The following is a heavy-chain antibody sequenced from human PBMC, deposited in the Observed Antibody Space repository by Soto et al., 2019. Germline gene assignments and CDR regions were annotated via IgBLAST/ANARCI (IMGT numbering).Heavy chain of an antibody. D-gene: IGHD6-19*01. CDR2: ISYDGSNK. V-gene: IGHV3-30*18. CDR1: GFTFSSYG. Sequence: GGSLRLSCAASGFTFSSYGMHWVRQAPGKGLEWVAVISYDGSNKYYADTVKGRFTISRDNSKNTLYLQMKSLRAEDTAVYNFAKDLAVAGTSYYYYGMDVWGQGTTVTVSS. J-gene: IGHJ6*02. CDR3: AKDLAVAGTSYYYYGMDV.